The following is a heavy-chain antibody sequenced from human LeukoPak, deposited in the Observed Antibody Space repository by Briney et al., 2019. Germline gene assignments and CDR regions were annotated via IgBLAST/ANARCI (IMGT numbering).Heavy chain of an antibody. CDR2: INHSGST. J-gene: IGHJ6*03. CDR3: ARFGVVTSWGPRDYYYYYMDV. V-gene: IGHV4-34*01. CDR1: GGSFSGYY. D-gene: IGHD4-23*01. Sequence: PSETLSLTCAVYGGSFSGYYWSWIRQPPGKGLEWIGEINHSGSTNYNPSLKSRVTISVDTSKNQFSLKLSSVTAADTAVYYCARFGVVTSWGPRDYYYYYMDVWGKGTTVTVSS.